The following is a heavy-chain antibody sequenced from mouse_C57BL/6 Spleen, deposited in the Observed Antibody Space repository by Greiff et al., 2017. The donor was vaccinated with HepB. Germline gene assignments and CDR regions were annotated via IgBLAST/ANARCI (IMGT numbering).Heavy chain of an antibody. D-gene: IGHD2-1*01. CDR2: INPYNGDT. Sequence: EVQLQQSGPELVKPGDSVKISCKASGYSFTGYFMNWVMQSHGKSLEWIGRINPYNGDTFYNQKFKGKATLTVDKSSSTAHMELRSLTSEDSAVYYCASNGNYALYYAMDYWGQGNSVTVSS. CDR3: ASNGNYALYYAMDY. V-gene: IGHV1-20*01. CDR1: GYSFTGYF. J-gene: IGHJ4*01.